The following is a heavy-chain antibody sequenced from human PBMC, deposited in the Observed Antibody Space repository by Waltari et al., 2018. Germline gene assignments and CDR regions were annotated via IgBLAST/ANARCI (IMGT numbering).Heavy chain of an antibody. CDR2: IYTSGST. J-gene: IGHJ6*02. CDR3: ARDRLGYCSSTSCPWYYYYGMDV. V-gene: IGHV4-4*07. D-gene: IGHD2-2*01. CDR1: GGSISSYY. Sequence: QVQLQESGPGLVKPSETLSLTCTVSGGSISSYYWSWIRQPAGKGLECIGRIYTSGSTNYNPSLKSRVTMSVDTSKNQFSLKLSSVTAADTAVYYCARDRLGYCSSTSCPWYYYYGMDVWGQGTTVTVSS.